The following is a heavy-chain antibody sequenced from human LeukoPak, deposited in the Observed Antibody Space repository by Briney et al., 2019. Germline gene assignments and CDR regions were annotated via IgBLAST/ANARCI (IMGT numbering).Heavy chain of an antibody. V-gene: IGHV4-61*02. CDR3: ARVADQRRAYYYYYYMDV. D-gene: IGHD2-2*01. Sequence: SETLSLTCTVSGGSISSGSYYWSWIRQPAGKGLEWIVRIYTSGSTNYNPSLKSRVTISVDTSKNQFSLKLSSVTAADTAVYYCARVADQRRAYYYYYYMDVWGKGTTVTVSS. J-gene: IGHJ6*03. CDR2: IYTSGST. CDR1: GGSISSGSYY.